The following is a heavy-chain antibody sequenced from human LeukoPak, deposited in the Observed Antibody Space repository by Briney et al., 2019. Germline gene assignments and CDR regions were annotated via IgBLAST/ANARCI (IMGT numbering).Heavy chain of an antibody. Sequence: GGSLRLSCAASGFTFINAWMSWVRQAPGXGLEWVXRIQSLIDGGAVDYAAPVKGRFTVSRDDPKKTLYLQMNSLNTEDTAVYYCATQVGASYWYFDLWGRGTLVTVSS. CDR1: GFTFINAW. J-gene: IGHJ2*01. V-gene: IGHV3-15*01. CDR2: IQSLIDGGAV. D-gene: IGHD1-26*01. CDR3: ATQVGASYWYFDL.